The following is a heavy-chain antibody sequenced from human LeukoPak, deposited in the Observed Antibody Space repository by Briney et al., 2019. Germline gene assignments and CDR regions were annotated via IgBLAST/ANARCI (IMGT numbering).Heavy chain of an antibody. V-gene: IGHV3-7*01. CDR1: GLTFSSSW. J-gene: IGHJ4*02. Sequence: GGSLRLSCAVSGLTFSSSWMDWVRQAPGKGLEWVASINPEGSEKYSADSVKGRFTISRDNAKNSLYLQMDSLRVEDTAFYYCARDLAYGRLDYWGQGMLVTVSS. CDR2: INPEGSEK. CDR3: ARDLAYGRLDY. D-gene: IGHD3-16*01.